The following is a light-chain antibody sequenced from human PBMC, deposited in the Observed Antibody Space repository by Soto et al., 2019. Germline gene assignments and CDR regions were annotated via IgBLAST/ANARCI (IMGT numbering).Light chain of an antibody. J-gene: IGLJ2*01. CDR1: SSDVGAYNY. CDR3: SSYTNSGTVV. Sequence: QSVLTQPASVSGSPGQSITISCTGTSSDVGAYNYVSWYQHHPGKAPKLMIYDVSNWPSGVSNRFSGSKSANTASLTISGLQAEDEADYYCSSYTNSGTVVFGGGTKVTVL. CDR2: DVS. V-gene: IGLV2-14*03.